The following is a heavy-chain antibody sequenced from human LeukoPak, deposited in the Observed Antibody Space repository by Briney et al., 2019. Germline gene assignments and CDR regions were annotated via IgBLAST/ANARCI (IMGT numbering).Heavy chain of an antibody. CDR2: IIPIFGTA. J-gene: IGHJ5*02. V-gene: IGHV1-69*05. CDR1: GGTFSSYA. CDR3: ARGSARYYDSSGYFS. Sequence: SVKVSCKASGGTFSSYAISWVRQAPGQGLEWMGGIIPIFGTANYAQKFQGRVTITTDESTSTAYMELSSLRSEDTAVYYCARGSARYYDSSGYFSWGQGTLVTVSS. D-gene: IGHD3-22*01.